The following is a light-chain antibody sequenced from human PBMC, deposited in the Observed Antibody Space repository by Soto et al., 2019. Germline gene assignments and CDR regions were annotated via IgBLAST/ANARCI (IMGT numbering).Light chain of an antibody. CDR3: SSYTSSTTLPYV. Sequence: QAVLTQPASVSGSPGQSITISCTGTSSDVGAYNYVSWYQQHPGKAPKLMIYKVYDRPSGVSDRFSASKSGNTASLTISGLRAEDEADYYCSSYTSSTTLPYVFGTGTKVTVL. CDR2: KVY. J-gene: IGLJ1*01. CDR1: SSDVGAYNY. V-gene: IGLV2-14*01.